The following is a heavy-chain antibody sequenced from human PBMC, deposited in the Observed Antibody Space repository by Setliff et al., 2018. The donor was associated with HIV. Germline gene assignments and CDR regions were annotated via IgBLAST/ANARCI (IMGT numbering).Heavy chain of an antibody. Sequence: PGGSLRLSCRASGFTFGEYAMSWVRQAPGKGLEWVGFIRSKGYGGTTEYAVSVKGRFTISRDDSKSIAYLQMNSLKTEDTAVYYCTRVEWDLQSEYWGQGTLVTVSS. J-gene: IGHJ4*02. D-gene: IGHD1-26*01. CDR3: TRVEWDLQSEY. V-gene: IGHV3-49*04. CDR2: IRSKGYGGTT. CDR1: GFTFGEYA.